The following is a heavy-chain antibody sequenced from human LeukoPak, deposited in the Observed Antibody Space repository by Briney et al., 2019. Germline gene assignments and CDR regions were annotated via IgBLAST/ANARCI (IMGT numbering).Heavy chain of an antibody. CDR1: GGSISSGDYY. D-gene: IGHD3-22*01. J-gene: IGHJ5*02. V-gene: IGHV4-30-4*01. CDR3: ARYYYDSSGYILANWFDP. Sequence: SETLSLTCTVSGGSISSGDYYWSWIRQPPGKGLEWIGYIYYSGSTYYNPSLKSRVTISVDTSKNQFSLKLSSVTAADTAVYYCARYYYDSSGYILANWFDPWGQGTLVTVSS. CDR2: IYYSGST.